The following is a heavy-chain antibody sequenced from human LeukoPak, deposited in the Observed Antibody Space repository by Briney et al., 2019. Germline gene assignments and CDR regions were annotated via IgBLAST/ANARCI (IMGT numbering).Heavy chain of an antibody. CDR3: ARDASGYYYGGNSLADY. CDR2: INPSGGST. D-gene: IGHD4-23*01. J-gene: IGHJ4*02. V-gene: IGHV1-46*01. Sequence: ASVKVSCKASGCTFTSYYMHWVRQAPGQGLEWMGIINPSGGSTSYAQKFQGRVTMTRDTSTSTVYMELSSLRSEDTAVYYCARDASGYYYGGNSLADYWGQGTLVTVSS. CDR1: GCTFTSYY.